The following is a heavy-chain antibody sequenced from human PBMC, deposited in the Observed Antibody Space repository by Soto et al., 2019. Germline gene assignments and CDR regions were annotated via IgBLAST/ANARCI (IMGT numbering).Heavy chain of an antibody. D-gene: IGHD2-15*01. CDR2: IDHSGST. V-gene: IGHV4-4*02. Sequence: QVQLQESGPGLVKPSGTLSLTCAVSGVSLSNPNWWAWVRQAPGKGLEWIGEIDHSGSTNYNPSLNRRVTISLDRSKNQVSLKVSSVAAADTAVYDCARGIFDAFDIWGQGTMVTVSS. CDR3: ARGIFDAFDI. J-gene: IGHJ3*02. CDR1: GVSLSNPNW.